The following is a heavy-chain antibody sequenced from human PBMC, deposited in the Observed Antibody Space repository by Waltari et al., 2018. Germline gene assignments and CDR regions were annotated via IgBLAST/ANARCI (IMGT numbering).Heavy chain of an antibody. D-gene: IGHD2-15*01. Sequence: QITLKESGPTLVKPTQTLTPTCTFSGFSLSTSGVGVGWIRQPPGKALEWLALIYWNDDKRYSPSLKSRLTITKDTSKNQVVLTMTNMDPVDTATYYCAQSEGYCSGGSCTIFDYWGQGTLVTVSS. V-gene: IGHV2-5*01. CDR1: GFSLSTSGVG. CDR3: AQSEGYCSGGSCTIFDY. CDR2: IYWNDDK. J-gene: IGHJ4*02.